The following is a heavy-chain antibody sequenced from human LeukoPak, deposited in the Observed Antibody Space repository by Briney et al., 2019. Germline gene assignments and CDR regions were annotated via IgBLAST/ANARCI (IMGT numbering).Heavy chain of an antibody. Sequence: ASVKVSCKASGYTFTSYDISWVRQAPGQGLEWMGRIIPIFGTANYAQKFQGRVTITTDESTSTAYMELSSLRSEDTAVYYCARYYDSSGADYWGQGTLVTVSS. J-gene: IGHJ4*02. CDR2: IIPIFGTA. D-gene: IGHD3-22*01. CDR1: GYTFTSYD. V-gene: IGHV1-69*05. CDR3: ARYYDSSGADY.